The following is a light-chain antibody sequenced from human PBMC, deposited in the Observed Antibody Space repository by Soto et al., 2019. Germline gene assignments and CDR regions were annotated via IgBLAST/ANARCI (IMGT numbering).Light chain of an antibody. J-gene: IGKJ1*01. V-gene: IGKV1-5*01. Sequence: DIQMTQSPATLAASLGGRVTITCQASQTVNAWLAWYQHKPGKAPKPLIYDASILESGVPARFSGSRSWTEFILTIISLQPADVGTYYCQQYNTHSGTFGQGTKVDIK. CDR3: QQYNTHSGT. CDR1: QTVNAW. CDR2: DAS.